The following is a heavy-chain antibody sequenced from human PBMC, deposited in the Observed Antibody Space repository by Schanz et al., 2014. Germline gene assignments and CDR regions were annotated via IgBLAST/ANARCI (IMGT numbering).Heavy chain of an antibody. CDR2: IIPILGIA. V-gene: IGHV1-69*04. Sequence: QVQLVQSGAEVRKPGASVKVSCKASGYTFTSHGISWVRQAPGQGLEWMGRIIPILGIANYAQKFQGRVTITADKSTFTAYMDVSSLRSEDTAVYYCARDFSAYVGNYFDYWGQGTLVTVSS. CDR1: GYTFTSHG. D-gene: IGHD5-12*01. CDR3: ARDFSAYVGNYFDY. J-gene: IGHJ4*02.